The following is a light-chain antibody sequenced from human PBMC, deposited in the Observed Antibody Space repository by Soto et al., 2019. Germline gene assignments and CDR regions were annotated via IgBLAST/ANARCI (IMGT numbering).Light chain of an antibody. V-gene: IGLV1-44*01. Sequence: QSVLTQPPSASGTPGQRVTISCSGSSSNIGSNSVNWYQQLPGTAPKLLFYSNNQRPSGLPDRFSGSKSGTSASLAISGLQSEDEADYYCAAWDDSLNGVVFGGGTKLTVL. CDR1: SSNIGSNS. CDR3: AAWDDSLNGVV. J-gene: IGLJ2*01. CDR2: SNN.